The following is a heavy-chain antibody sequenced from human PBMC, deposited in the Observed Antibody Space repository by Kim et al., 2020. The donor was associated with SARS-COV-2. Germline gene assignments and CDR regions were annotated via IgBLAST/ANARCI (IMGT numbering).Heavy chain of an antibody. CDR2: IYYSGST. J-gene: IGHJ4*02. D-gene: IGHD1-26*01. V-gene: IGHV4-59*01. CDR3: ARYVGIVGALEY. Sequence: SETLSLTCTVSGGSISSYYWSWIRQPPGKGLEWIGYIYYSGSTNYNPSLKSRVTISVDTSKNQFSLKLSSVTAADTAVYYCARYVGIVGALEYWGQGTLVTVSS. CDR1: GGSISSYY.